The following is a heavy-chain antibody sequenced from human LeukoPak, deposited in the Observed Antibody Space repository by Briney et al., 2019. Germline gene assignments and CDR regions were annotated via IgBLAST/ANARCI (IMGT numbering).Heavy chain of an antibody. J-gene: IGHJ6*04. CDR2: LYYSGST. D-gene: IGHD3-10*01. CDR3: ARDIMVRGLHYGMDV. V-gene: IGHV4-31*03. CDR1: GGSLRSGGYY. Sequence: SEPLSLPCTVSGGSLRSGGYYWSWIRQHPGKGLEWFVYLYYSGSTYYNPSPNSRVTISVGTSKNQFSLKLSSVTAADTAVYYCARDIMVRGLHYGMDVWGKGTTVTVSS.